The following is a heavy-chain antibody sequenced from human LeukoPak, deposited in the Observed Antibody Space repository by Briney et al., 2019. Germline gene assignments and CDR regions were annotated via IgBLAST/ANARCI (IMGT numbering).Heavy chain of an antibody. J-gene: IGHJ4*02. Sequence: SETLSLTCTVSGGSISSYYWTWIRQSAGKGLEWIGRINTSGSTNYNPSLKSRVTISVDTSKNQFSLKLSSVTAADTAVYYCARAARQRPYDYWGQGTLVTVSS. CDR2: INTSGST. V-gene: IGHV4-4*07. CDR3: ARAARQRPYDY. D-gene: IGHD6-6*01. CDR1: GGSISSYY.